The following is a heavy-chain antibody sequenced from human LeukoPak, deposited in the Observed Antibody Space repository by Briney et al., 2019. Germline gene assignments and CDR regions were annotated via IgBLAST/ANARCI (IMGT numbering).Heavy chain of an antibody. CDR3: ARDNFPPSRGIQLWLYYFDY. Sequence: GGSLRLSCATSGFTFSNYWMHWVRQAPGKGLVWVSRINTDGSNTNYADSVKGRFTISRDNAKNTLYLQMNSLRAEDTAVYYCARDNFPPSRGIQLWLYYFDYWGQGTLVTVSS. V-gene: IGHV3-74*01. CDR2: INTDGSNT. J-gene: IGHJ4*02. D-gene: IGHD5-18*01. CDR1: GFTFSNYW.